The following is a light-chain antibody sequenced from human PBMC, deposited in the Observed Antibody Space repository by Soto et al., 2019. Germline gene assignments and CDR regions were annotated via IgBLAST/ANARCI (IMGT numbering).Light chain of an antibody. Sequence: QSALTQPRSVSESPGQSVTISCTGTSSDVGAYNYVSWYQQQPGKVPKLIIYDVNKRPSGVPDRFSGSKSGNTASLTISGLQAEDEADYYCCSFAGTYLVFGGGTKLTVL. J-gene: IGLJ3*02. CDR2: DVN. CDR3: CSFAGTYLV. V-gene: IGLV2-11*01. CDR1: SSDVGAYNY.